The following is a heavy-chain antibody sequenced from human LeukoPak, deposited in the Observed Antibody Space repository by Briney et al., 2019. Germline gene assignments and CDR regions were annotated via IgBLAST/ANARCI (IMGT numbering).Heavy chain of an antibody. V-gene: IGHV4-61*01. CDR1: GGSISSSSYY. CDR3: ARDFRSSSWYHYDY. CDR2: IYYSGST. J-gene: IGHJ4*02. D-gene: IGHD6-13*01. Sequence: PSETLSLTCTVSGGSISSSSYYWSWIRQPPGKGLEWIGYIYYSGSTNYNPSLKSRVTISVDTSKNQFSLKLSSVTAADTAVYYCARDFRSSSWYHYDYWGQGTLVTVSS.